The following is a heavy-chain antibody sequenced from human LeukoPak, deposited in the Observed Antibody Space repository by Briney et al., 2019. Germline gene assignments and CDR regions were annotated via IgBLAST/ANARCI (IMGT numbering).Heavy chain of an antibody. J-gene: IGHJ3*02. Sequence: GGSLRLSCAASGFTFSTYAMHGVRQAPGKGLEWVAVISYDGSSKYYADSVKGRFTISRDNSKNTLYLQMNSLRPEDTAVFYCAKDRDDYVWGSYLGAFDIWGQGTMVTVSS. CDR1: GFTFSTYA. D-gene: IGHD3-16*01. CDR3: AKDRDDYVWGSYLGAFDI. V-gene: IGHV3-30*04. CDR2: ISYDGSSK.